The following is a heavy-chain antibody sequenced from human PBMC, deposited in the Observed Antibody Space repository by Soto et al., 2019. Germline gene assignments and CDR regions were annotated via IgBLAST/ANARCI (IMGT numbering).Heavy chain of an antibody. J-gene: IGHJ3*01. CDR3: ARDLADVHLWDAFDV. V-gene: IGHV1-69*01. CDR1: GDTFDSYG. D-gene: IGHD6-13*01. CDR2: IVPMFGTT. Sequence: QVQLVQSGPELKKPGSSVKVSCKAPGDTFDSYGISWVRQAPGQGLEWMGGIVPMFGTTNLALKFEDRVTITADELTTTVYMEIRGLTSEDTAVYYCARDLADVHLWDAFDVWGHGTRVTVSS.